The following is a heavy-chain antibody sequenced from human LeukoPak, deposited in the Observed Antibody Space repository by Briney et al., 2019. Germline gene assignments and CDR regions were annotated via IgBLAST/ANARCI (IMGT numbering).Heavy chain of an antibody. V-gene: IGHV3-23*01. CDR3: AKGILTGYFLAWDAFDI. D-gene: IGHD3-9*01. J-gene: IGHJ3*02. Sequence: GGSLRLSCAASGFTFSSYAMSWVRQAPGKGLEWVSAISGSGGSTYYADSVKGRFTISRDNSKNTLYLQMNSLRAEDTAVYYCAKGILTGYFLAWDAFDIWGQGTMVTVSS. CDR2: ISGSGGST. CDR1: GFTFSSYA.